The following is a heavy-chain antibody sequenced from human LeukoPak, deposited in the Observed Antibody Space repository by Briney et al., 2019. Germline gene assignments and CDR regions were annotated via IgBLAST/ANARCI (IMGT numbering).Heavy chain of an antibody. D-gene: IGHD1-26*01. CDR1: GFTSSSYS. J-gene: IGHJ4*02. Sequence: GGSLRLSCAASGFTSSSYSMSWVRQGPGKGLEWVSSISSSSTYKYYAGSVKGRFTISRDNAKNSLYLQMNSLRAEDTALYYCARGRYSGSYLLDYWGQGTLVTVSS. V-gene: IGHV3-21*01. CDR3: ARGRYSGSYLLDY. CDR2: ISSSSTYK.